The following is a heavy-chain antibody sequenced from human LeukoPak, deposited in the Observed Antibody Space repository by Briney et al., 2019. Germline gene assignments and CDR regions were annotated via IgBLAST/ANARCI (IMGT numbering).Heavy chain of an antibody. CDR1: GYIFTSYA. J-gene: IGHJ4*02. CDR3: ARDNIVGATHDY. Sequence: ASVKVSCKASGYIFTSYAMHWVRQAAGQRLEWMGWINAGNGNTKYSQKFQGRVTITRDTSASTAYMELNSLRSEDTAVYYCARDNIVGATHDYWGQGTLVTVSS. CDR2: INAGNGNT. V-gene: IGHV1-3*01. D-gene: IGHD1-26*01.